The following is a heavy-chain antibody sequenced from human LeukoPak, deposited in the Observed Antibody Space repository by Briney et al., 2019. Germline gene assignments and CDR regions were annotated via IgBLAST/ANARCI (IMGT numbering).Heavy chain of an antibody. D-gene: IGHD3-9*01. CDR1: GYRFSGTY. V-gene: IGHV1-2*02. CDR3: ARAREVTGLTP. CDR2: INPNSGDT. Sequence: GASVKVSFKASGYRFSGTYIHWVRQAPGQGLEWMAWINPNSGDTNYAQKFQGRVTVTRDTSISTVYMDLSRLRYDDTAIYYCARAREVTGLTPWGQGTLVTVSS. J-gene: IGHJ5*02.